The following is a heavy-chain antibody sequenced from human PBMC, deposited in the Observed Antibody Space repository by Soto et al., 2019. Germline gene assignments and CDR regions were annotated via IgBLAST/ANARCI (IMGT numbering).Heavy chain of an antibody. Sequence: QVQLVESGGGVVQPGRSLRLSCAASGFTFSSYAMHWVRQAPGKGLEWVAVISYDGSNKYYADSVKGRFTISRDNSKNALYLHMNSLRAEDTAVYYCARDKGYSYANALDYWGQGTRVTVSS. D-gene: IGHD5-18*01. CDR2: ISYDGSNK. CDR1: GFTFSSYA. CDR3: ARDKGYSYANALDY. V-gene: IGHV3-30-3*01. J-gene: IGHJ4*02.